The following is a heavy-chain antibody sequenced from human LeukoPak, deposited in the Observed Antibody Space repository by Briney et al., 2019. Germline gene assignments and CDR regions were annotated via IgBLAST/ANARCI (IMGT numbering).Heavy chain of an antibody. V-gene: IGHV3-23*01. D-gene: IGHD1-1*01. CDR3: ATHFTTMALGFDY. Sequence: GGSLRLSCAVSGFTFSDYAMTWVRQARGKRLEWVSSISGSSGSTYYADSVKGRFTISRDNSKNTLYLQMMSLRDEDTAVYYCATHFTTMALGFDYWGQGTLVTVSS. CDR2: ISGSSGST. CDR1: GFTFSDYA. J-gene: IGHJ4*02.